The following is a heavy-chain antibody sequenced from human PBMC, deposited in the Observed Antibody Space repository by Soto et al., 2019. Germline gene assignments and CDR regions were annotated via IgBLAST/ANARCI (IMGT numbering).Heavy chain of an antibody. V-gene: IGHV3-48*02. D-gene: IGHD3-22*01. CDR2: ISSSSSTI. J-gene: IGHJ4*02. CDR1: GFTFSSYS. CDR3: ARDLRDTYYYDSSGRVDY. Sequence: VQLVESGGGLVQPGGSLRLSCAASGFTFSSYSMNWVRQAPGKGLEWVSYISSSSSTIYYADSVKGRFTISRDNAKNSLYLQMNSLRDEDTAVYYCARDLRDTYYYDSSGRVDYWGQGTLVTVSS.